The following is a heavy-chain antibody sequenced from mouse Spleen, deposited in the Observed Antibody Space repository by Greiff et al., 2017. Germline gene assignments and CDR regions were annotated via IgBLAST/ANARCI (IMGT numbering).Heavy chain of an antibody. CDR2: IRSDGST. Sequence: QVQLKQSGPGLVAPSQSLSITCTISGFSLTSYGVHWVRQPPGKGLEWLVVIRSDGSTTYNSALKSRLSISKDNSKSQVFLKMNSLQTDDTAMYYCARHGWEGNYPYAMDYWGQGTSVTVSS. CDR3: ARHGWEGNYPYAMDY. CDR1: GFSLTSYG. D-gene: IGHD2-1*01. J-gene: IGHJ4*01. V-gene: IGHV2-6-1*01.